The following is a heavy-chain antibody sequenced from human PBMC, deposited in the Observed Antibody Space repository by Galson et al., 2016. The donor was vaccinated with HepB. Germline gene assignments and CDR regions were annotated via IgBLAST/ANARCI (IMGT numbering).Heavy chain of an antibody. J-gene: IGHJ4*02. CDR1: GFTFNAYA. V-gene: IGHV3-23*01. CDR3: AQRRLGLGNFYFDY. Sequence: SLRLSCAASGFTFNAYAMSWVRQSPGKGLEWVSAITSSGVGTFYTDSVKGRFTISRDNSKNTLYLQMNSLRAEDTATYFCAQRRLGLGNFYFDYWGQGTLVTVSP. D-gene: IGHD3-16*01. CDR2: ITSSGVGT.